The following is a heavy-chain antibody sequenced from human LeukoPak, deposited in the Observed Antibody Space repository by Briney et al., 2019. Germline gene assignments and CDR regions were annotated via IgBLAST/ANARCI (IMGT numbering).Heavy chain of an antibody. CDR1: GYTFTSYD. CDR2: MNPNSGNT. CDR3: ASHSNKYYNDSSGYYDSDY. D-gene: IGHD3-22*01. Sequence: ASVKVSCKASGYTFTSYDINWVRQATGQGLEWMGWMNPNSGNTGYAQKLQGRVTMTTDTSTSTAYMELRSLRSDDTAVYYCASHSNKYYNDSSGYYDSDYWGQGTLVTVSS. J-gene: IGHJ4*02. V-gene: IGHV1-8*01.